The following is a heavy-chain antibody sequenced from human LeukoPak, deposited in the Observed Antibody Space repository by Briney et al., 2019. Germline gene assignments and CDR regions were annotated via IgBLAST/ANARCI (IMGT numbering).Heavy chain of an antibody. J-gene: IGHJ5*02. CDR2: INHSGST. CDR1: GGSFSGYY. D-gene: IGHD2-15*01. Sequence: PSETLSLTCAVYGGSFSGYYWSWIRQPPGKGLEWIGEINHSGSTNYNPSLKTRVTISVDTSKNQFSLKLSSVTAADTAVYFCAPQGYCRGGSCLTNNWFDPWGQGTLATVSS. V-gene: IGHV4-34*01. CDR3: APQGYCRGGSCLTNNWFDP.